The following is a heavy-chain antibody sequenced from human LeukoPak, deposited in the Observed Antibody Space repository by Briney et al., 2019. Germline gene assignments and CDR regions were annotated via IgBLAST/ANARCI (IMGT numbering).Heavy chain of an antibody. J-gene: IGHJ4*02. CDR2: IYTSGST. CDR1: GYSISSGYY. Sequence: PSETLSLTCTVSGYSISSGYYWSWIRQPAGKGLEWIGRIYTSGSTNYNPSLKSRVTMSVDTSKNQFSLKLSSVTAADTAVYYCARERADILTGYYPEYYFDYWGQGTLVTVSS. V-gene: IGHV4-4*07. D-gene: IGHD3-9*01. CDR3: ARERADILTGYYPEYYFDY.